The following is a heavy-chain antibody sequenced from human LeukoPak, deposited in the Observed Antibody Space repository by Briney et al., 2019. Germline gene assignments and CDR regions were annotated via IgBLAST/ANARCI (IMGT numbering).Heavy chain of an antibody. CDR1: GLTFSTYW. CDR3: ARSLGDD. J-gene: IGHJ4*02. V-gene: IGHV3-7*01. Sequence: GGSLRLSCEVSGLTFSTYWMTWVRQAPGKGLEWVASINQNGREKYYVDSVKGRFTISRDNAKDSRYLQMNSLRDEDTAVYYCARSLGDDWGQGTLVTVSS. CDR2: INQNGREK. D-gene: IGHD3-16*01.